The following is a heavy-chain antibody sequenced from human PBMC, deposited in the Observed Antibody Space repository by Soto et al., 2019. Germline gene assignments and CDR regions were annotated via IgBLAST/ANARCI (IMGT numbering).Heavy chain of an antibody. CDR3: ARDKITGLFDY. CDR2: INHSGST. D-gene: IGHD2-8*02. V-gene: IGHV4-34*01. J-gene: IGHJ4*02. Sequence: QVQLQQWGAGLLKPSETLSLTCAVYGGSFSGYYWTWIRQPPGTGLEWIGEINHSGSTNYNPSLKSRVTIPVDTSTIQFSLKLTSVTAADTAVYYWARDKITGLFDYWGQGTLVTVSS. CDR1: GGSFSGYY.